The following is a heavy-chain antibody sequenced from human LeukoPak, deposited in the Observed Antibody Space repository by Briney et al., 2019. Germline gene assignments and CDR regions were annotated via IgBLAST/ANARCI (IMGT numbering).Heavy chain of an antibody. J-gene: IGHJ4*02. CDR1: GFTFRNSW. V-gene: IGHV4-34*01. CDR2: INHSGST. Sequence: GSLRLSCAASGFTFRNSWMSWVRQPPGKGLEWIGEINHSGSTNYNPSLKSRVTISVDTSKNQFSLKLSSVTAADTAVYYCASGYSSGWYRGYWGQGTLVTVSS. D-gene: IGHD6-19*01. CDR3: ASGYSSGWYRGY.